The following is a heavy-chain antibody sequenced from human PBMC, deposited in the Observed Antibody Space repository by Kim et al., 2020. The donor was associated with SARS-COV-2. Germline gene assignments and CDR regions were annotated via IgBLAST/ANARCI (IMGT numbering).Heavy chain of an antibody. CDR2: INPNSGGT. Sequence: ASVKVSCKASGYTFTGYYMHWVRQAPGQGLEWMGRINPNSGGTNYAQKFQGRVTMTRDTSISTAYMELSRLRSDYTAVYYCARGNAVVITEFISWGQGTLVTVSS. D-gene: IGHD3-22*01. CDR1: GYTFTGYY. J-gene: IGHJ4*02. V-gene: IGHV1-2*06. CDR3: ARGNAVVITEFIS.